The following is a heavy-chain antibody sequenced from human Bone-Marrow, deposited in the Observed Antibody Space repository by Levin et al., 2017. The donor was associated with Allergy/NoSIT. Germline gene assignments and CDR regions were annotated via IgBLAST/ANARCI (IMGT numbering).Heavy chain of an antibody. CDR3: ARGTNSEGYFQH. D-gene: IGHD1-1*01. CDR2: ISYDGSNK. V-gene: IGHV3-30-3*01. CDR1: GFTFSSSA. J-gene: IGHJ1*01. Sequence: LSLTCAASGFTFSSSAMHWVRQAPGKGLEWVAVISYDGSNKYYADSVKGRFTISRDNSKNTLYLQMNSLRAEDTAVYYCARGTNSEGYFQHWGQGTLVTVSS.